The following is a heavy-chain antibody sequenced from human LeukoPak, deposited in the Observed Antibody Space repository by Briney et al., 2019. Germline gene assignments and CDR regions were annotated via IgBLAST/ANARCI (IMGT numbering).Heavy chain of an antibody. CDR3: ARARASPFYGDYLPTTHDY. V-gene: IGHV4-59*01. CDR2: IYYSGST. Sequence: SSETLSLTCTVSGGSISSYYWSWIRQPPGKGLEWIGYIYYSGSTNYNPSLKSRVTISVDTSKNQFSLKLSSMTAADTAVYYCARARASPFYGDYLPTTHDYWGQGTLVTVSS. CDR1: GGSISSYY. J-gene: IGHJ4*02. D-gene: IGHD4-17*01.